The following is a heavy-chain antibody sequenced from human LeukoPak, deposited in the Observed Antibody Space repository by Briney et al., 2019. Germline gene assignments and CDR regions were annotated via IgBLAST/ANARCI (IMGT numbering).Heavy chain of an antibody. J-gene: IGHJ4*02. V-gene: IGHV1-18*01. CDR3: ARDSMITFGGVIRLWDY. D-gene: IGHD3-16*02. CDR1: GYTFTSYG. Sequence: ASVKVSCKASGYTFTSYGISWVRQAPGQGLEWMGWISAYNGNTNYAQKLQGRVTMTTDTSTSTAYMELRSLRSDDTAVYYCARDSMITFGGVIRLWDYWGQGTLVTVSS. CDR2: ISAYNGNT.